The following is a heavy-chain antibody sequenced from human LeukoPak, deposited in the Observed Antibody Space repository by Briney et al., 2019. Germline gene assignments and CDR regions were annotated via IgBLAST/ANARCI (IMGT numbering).Heavy chain of an antibody. CDR2: ISVGGVYI. CDR1: GFTFSTYV. Sequence: PGGSLRLSCAASGFTFSTYVMSWFRQAPGKGLEWGSTISVGGVYIFYADSVKGRFTISRDDSNNALYLQMHSLGAEDTALYYCASGPPFLKYFEYWGQGTLVTVSS. V-gene: IGHV3-23*01. CDR3: ASGPPFLKYFEY. D-gene: IGHD3-3*01. J-gene: IGHJ4*02.